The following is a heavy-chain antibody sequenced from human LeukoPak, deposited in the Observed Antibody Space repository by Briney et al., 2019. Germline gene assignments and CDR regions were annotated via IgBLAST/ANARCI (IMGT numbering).Heavy chain of an antibody. CDR3: ARLVVVAATGLEGFDY. CDR2: INHSGST. V-gene: IGHV4-34*01. J-gene: IGHJ4*02. Sequence: KSSETLSLTCAVYGGSFSGYYWSWIRQPPGKGLGWIGEINHSGSTNYNPSLKSRVTISVDTSKNQFSLKMSSVTAADTAVYYCARLVVVAATGLEGFDYWGQGTLVIVSS. D-gene: IGHD2-15*01. CDR1: GGSFSGYY.